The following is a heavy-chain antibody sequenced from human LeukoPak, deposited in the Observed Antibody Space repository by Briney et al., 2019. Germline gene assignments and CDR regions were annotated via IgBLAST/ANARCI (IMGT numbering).Heavy chain of an antibody. V-gene: IGHV5-51*01. CDR2: IYPGDSDT. CDR3: ARLGSTTLWFFDL. J-gene: IGHJ2*01. CDR1: GWGFTSYW. Sequence: GESLQISFKGSGWGFTSYWIGWVRPVPGKGRGWRGIIYPGDSDTTYSPSFQGQVTISPDKSISTAYLQWSSLKASDTAMYYCARLGSTTLWFFDLWGRGTLVTVSS. D-gene: IGHD2-15*01.